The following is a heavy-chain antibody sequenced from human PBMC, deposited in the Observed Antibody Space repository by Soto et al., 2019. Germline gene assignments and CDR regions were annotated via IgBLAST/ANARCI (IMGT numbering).Heavy chain of an antibody. J-gene: IGHJ4*02. Sequence: PGGSLRLSCAASGFTFSSYAMSWVRQAPGKGLEWVSGISGRGGSTYYAGSVKGRFTISRDNSKKALYLQMKSLRAEDTAIYYCAKDLRENSGYHFDYWGQGTLVPVSS. V-gene: IGHV3-23*01. CDR3: AKDLRENSGYHFDY. D-gene: IGHD3-22*01. CDR1: GFTFSSYA. CDR2: ISGRGGST.